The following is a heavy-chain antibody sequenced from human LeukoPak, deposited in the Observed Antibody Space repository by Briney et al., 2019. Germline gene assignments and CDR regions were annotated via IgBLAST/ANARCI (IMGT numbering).Heavy chain of an antibody. Sequence: ASVKVSCKASGGTFSSYAISWVRQAPGQGVEWMGRIIPILGIANYAQTLQGRVTITADKSTSTAYMELSSLRSEDTAVYYCARVSYYDSSGYYAAPSGYYYYGMDGWGQGTTVTVSS. CDR3: ARVSYYDSSGYYAAPSGYYYYGMDG. CDR1: GGTFSSYA. D-gene: IGHD3-22*01. V-gene: IGHV1-69*04. J-gene: IGHJ6*02. CDR2: IIPILGIA.